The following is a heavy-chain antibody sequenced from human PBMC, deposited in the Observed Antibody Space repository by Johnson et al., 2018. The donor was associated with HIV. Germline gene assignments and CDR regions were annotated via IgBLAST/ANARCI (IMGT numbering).Heavy chain of an antibody. V-gene: IGHV3-66*03. D-gene: IGHD1-7*01. CDR2: IYSGGST. CDR3: AREENWNYDPDAFDI. Sequence: MQLVESGGGLIQPGGSLRLSCAASGFTVSSNYMSWVRQAPGKGLEWVSVIYSGGSTYYADSVKGRFTISRDNSKNTLYLQMNSLRAEDTAVYYCAREENWNYDPDAFDIWGQGTMVTVSS. J-gene: IGHJ3*02. CDR1: GFTVSSNY.